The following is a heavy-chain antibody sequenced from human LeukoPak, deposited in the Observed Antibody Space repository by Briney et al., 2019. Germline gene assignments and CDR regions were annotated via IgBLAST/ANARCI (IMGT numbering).Heavy chain of an antibody. CDR3: ARDGWSPDY. J-gene: IGHJ4*02. V-gene: IGHV3-7*01. CDR1: GFTFSRYW. Sequence: GGSLRLSCAASGFTFSRYWMSWVRQTPGKGLEWVANIKQDGSEKYYVDSVKGRFTISRDNAKNSLYLQMNSLRAEDTAVYYCARDGWSPDYWGQGTLVTVSS. CDR2: IKQDGSEK.